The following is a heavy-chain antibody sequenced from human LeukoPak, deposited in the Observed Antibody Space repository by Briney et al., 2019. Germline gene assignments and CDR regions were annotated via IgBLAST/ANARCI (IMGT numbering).Heavy chain of an antibody. D-gene: IGHD2-2*01. CDR3: ARESIVNLVPAVPGGGSVSYYYYGMDV. CDR2: IIPIFGTA. J-gene: IGHJ6*02. Sequence: ASVKVSCKASGGTFSSYAISWVRQAPGQGLEWMGGIIPIFGTANYAQKFQGRVTITADESTSTAYMELSSLRSEDTAVYYCARESIVNLVPAVPGGGSVSYYYYGMDVWGQGTTVTASS. CDR1: GGTFSSYA. V-gene: IGHV1-69*13.